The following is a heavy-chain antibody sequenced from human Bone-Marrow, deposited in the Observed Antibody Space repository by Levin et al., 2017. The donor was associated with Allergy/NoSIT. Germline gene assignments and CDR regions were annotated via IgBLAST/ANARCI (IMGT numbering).Heavy chain of an antibody. V-gene: IGHV3-30*18. J-gene: IGHJ5*02. CDR3: AKSQGYYSSSWYNWFDP. CDR1: GFTFSSYG. Sequence: AGGSLRLSCAASGFTFSSYGMHWVRQAPGKGLEWVAVISYDGSNKYYADSVKGRFTISRDNSKNTLYLQMNSLRAEDTAVYYCAKSQGYYSSSWYNWFDPWGQGTLVTVSS. D-gene: IGHD6-13*01. CDR2: ISYDGSNK.